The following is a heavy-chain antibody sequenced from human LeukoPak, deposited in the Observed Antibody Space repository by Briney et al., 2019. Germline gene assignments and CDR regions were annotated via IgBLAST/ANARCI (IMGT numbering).Heavy chain of an antibody. V-gene: IGHV1-46*01. CDR2: IKPSGGDT. J-gene: IGHJ4*02. CDR1: GYTFIHYY. D-gene: IGHD2-21*02. CDR3: ARSLLGGDCHI. Sequence: GASVKVFCKASGYTFIHYYMHCVRQAPGQGLEWMGIIKPSGGDTIYAQKFQGRVTMTRDTSTSTVYLELSSLRSEDTAVYYCARSLLGGDCHIWGQGTLVTVSS.